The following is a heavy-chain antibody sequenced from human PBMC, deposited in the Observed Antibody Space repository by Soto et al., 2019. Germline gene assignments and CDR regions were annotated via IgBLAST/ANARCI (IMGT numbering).Heavy chain of an antibody. CDR2: INQSGST. D-gene: IGHD2-2*01. J-gene: IGHJ5*02. Sequence: SETLSLTCAVYGGSFSGYYWNWIRQPPGKGLEWIGEINQSGSTSYNPSLKSRVTISVDTSKNHFSRTLNSMTAADTAVYYCARGRELYCRTTSCFLNWFNPWGRGTLVAVSS. CDR1: GGSFSGYY. CDR3: ARGRELYCRTTSCFLNWFNP. V-gene: IGHV4-34*01.